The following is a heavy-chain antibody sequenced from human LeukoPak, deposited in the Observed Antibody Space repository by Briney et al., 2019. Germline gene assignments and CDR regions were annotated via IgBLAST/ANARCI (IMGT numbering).Heavy chain of an antibody. Sequence: PGGSLRLSCAASGFTFSSYGMHWVRQAPGKGLEWVAVISYDGSNKYYADSVKGRFTISRDNSKNTLYLQMNSLRAEDTAVYYCAKYAWLTDYFDYWGQGTLVTVSS. CDR3: AKYAWLTDYFDY. D-gene: IGHD6-19*01. J-gene: IGHJ4*02. CDR1: GFTFSSYG. CDR2: ISYDGSNK. V-gene: IGHV3-30*18.